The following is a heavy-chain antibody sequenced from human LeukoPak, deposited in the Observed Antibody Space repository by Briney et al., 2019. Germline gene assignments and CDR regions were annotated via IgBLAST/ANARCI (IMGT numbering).Heavy chain of an antibody. CDR3: AKDGLMRFFDY. CDR1: GFIFSSYD. Sequence: PGRSLRLSCAASGFIFSSYDMCWVRQAPGKGLEWVAVISNDGNNKQYADSVKGRFTISRDNSKNTLYLQMNSLRADDTAVYQWAKDGLMRFFDYWGQGTLVTVSS. V-gene: IGHV3-30*18. J-gene: IGHJ4*02. D-gene: IGHD5-24*01. CDR2: ISNDGNNK.